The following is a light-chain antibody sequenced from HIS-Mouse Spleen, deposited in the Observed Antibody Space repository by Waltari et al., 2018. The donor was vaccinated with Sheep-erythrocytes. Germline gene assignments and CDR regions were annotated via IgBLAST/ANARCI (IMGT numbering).Light chain of an antibody. J-gene: IGLJ2*01. CDR3: QAWDSSTVV. Sequence: SYELTQPPSVSVSPGQTASIPCSGDTLGDKYACWYQQKPGQYPVLVIYQDSKRPSGIPERFSGSNSGNTATLTISGTQAMDEADYYCQAWDSSTVVFGGGTKLTVL. V-gene: IGLV3-1*01. CDR2: QDS. CDR1: TLGDKY.